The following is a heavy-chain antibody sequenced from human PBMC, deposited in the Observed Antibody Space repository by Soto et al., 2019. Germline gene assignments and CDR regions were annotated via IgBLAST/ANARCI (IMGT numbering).Heavy chain of an antibody. J-gene: IGHJ6*02. CDR1: GGTFSSYA. Sequence: ASVKVSCKASGGTFSSYAISWVRQAPGQGLEWMGWVSPYNGDTTYAQKVQGRVTMTTDTSTRTAYLELRSIRSDDTAVYYCVREVGHMDVWGQGTTVTVSS. CDR2: VSPYNGDT. CDR3: VREVGHMDV. V-gene: IGHV1-18*01.